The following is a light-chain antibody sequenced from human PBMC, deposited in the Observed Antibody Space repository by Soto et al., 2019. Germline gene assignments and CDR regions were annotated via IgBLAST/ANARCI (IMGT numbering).Light chain of an antibody. Sequence: QSVLTQSSSASASLGSSVKLPCTLSSGHSSYIIAWHQQQPGKAPRYLMKLEGSGSYNKGSGVPDRFSGSSSGADRYLTISNLQSEDEADYYCETWDSNSVVFGGGTKLTVL. CDR1: SGHSSYI. CDR3: ETWDSNSVV. V-gene: IGLV4-60*03. CDR2: LEGSGSY. J-gene: IGLJ2*01.